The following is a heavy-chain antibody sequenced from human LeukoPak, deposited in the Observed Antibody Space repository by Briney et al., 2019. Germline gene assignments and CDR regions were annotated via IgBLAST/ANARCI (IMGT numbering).Heavy chain of an antibody. CDR1: GFTFSDYY. D-gene: IGHD3-16*02. Sequence: PGGSLRLSCAASGFTFSDYYMSWIRQAPGRGLEWVSYISSSGSTIYYADSVKGRFTISRDSAKNSLYLQMNSLRAEDTAVYYCARDQGRELSQAGFDAFDIWGQGTMVTVSS. V-gene: IGHV3-11*04. CDR3: ARDQGRELSQAGFDAFDI. J-gene: IGHJ3*02. CDR2: ISSSGSTI.